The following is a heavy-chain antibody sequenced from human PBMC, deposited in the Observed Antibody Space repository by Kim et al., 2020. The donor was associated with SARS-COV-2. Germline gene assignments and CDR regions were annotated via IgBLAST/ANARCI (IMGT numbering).Heavy chain of an antibody. CDR1: AGSISSSSYY. Sequence: SETLSLTCTVSAGSISSSSYYWGWIRQPPVKGLEWIGSIYFSGSTYYNPSLKSRVTISVDTSKNQFSLKLSSVTAADTAVYYCARQMGITMIVVVISTHFDYWGQGTLFTVSS. V-gene: IGHV4-39*01. CDR2: IYFSGST. D-gene: IGHD3-22*01. J-gene: IGHJ4*02. CDR3: ARQMGITMIVVVISTHFDY.